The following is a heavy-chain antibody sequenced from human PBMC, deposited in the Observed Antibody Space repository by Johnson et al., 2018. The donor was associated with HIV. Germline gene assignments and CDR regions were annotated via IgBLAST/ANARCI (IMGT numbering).Heavy chain of an antibody. D-gene: IGHD1-26*01. CDR2: ISWNSGST. CDR3: ARDPSPIVGATYAFDI. CDR1: GFGFSRYV. V-gene: IGHV3-23*04. Sequence: VQLVESGGGLAQPGGSLRASCAASGFGFSRYVMHWVRQAPGKGLEWVSGISWNSGSTYYADSVKGRFTISRDNSKNTLYLQMNSLRAEDTAVYYCARDPSPIVGATYAFDIWGQGTMVTVSS. J-gene: IGHJ3*02.